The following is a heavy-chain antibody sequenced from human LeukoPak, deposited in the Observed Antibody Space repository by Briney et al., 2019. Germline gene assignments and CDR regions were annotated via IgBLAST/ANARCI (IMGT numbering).Heavy chain of an antibody. V-gene: IGHV3-30*18. Sequence: PGGSLRLSCAASGFTFSSYSMNWVRQAPGKGLEWVAVISYDGSNKYYADSVKGRFTISRDNSKNTLYLQMNSLRAEDTAVYYCAKRRPINKMATIVDWGQGTLVTVSS. CDR2: ISYDGSNK. J-gene: IGHJ4*02. D-gene: IGHD5-24*01. CDR3: AKRRPINKMATIVD. CDR1: GFTFSSYS.